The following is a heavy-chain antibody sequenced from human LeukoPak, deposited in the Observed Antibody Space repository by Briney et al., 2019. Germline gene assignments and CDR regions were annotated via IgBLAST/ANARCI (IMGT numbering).Heavy chain of an antibody. CDR3: ARSNQADDY. V-gene: IGHV3-74*01. Sequence: GGSLRLSCTVAGFTFSNYWMHWVRQVRGRGRVWVSRINTGGSSTTYADSVKGRFTISRDNAKNTLYSQMNSLRVEDTAVYYCARSNQADDYWGQGTLVTVSS. CDR2: INTGGSST. CDR1: GFTFSNYW. D-gene: IGHD4-11*01. J-gene: IGHJ4*02.